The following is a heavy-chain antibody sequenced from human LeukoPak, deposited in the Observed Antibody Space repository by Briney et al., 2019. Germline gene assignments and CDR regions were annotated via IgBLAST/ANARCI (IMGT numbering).Heavy chain of an antibody. V-gene: IGHV4-31*03. CDR1: GGSISSGGYY. J-gene: IGHJ4*02. D-gene: IGHD6-6*01. CDR2: IYYSGST. CDR3: ATSIADVYYFDY. Sequence: SETLSLTCTVSGGSISSGGYYWSWIRQHPGKGLEWIGYIYYSGSTYYNPSLKSRVTISVDTSKNQFSLKLSSVTAADTAVYYYATSIADVYYFDYWGQGTLVTVSS.